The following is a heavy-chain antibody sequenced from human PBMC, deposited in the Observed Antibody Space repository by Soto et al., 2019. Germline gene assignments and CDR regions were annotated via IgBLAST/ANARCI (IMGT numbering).Heavy chain of an antibody. V-gene: IGHV3-9*01. D-gene: IGHD6-19*01. CDR2: ISWNSGSI. J-gene: IGHJ4*02. Sequence: EVQLVESGGGLVQPGRSLRLSCAASGFTFDDYAMRWVRQAPGKGLEWVSGISWNSGSIGYADSVTGRFTISRDNAKNSLYLQMNSLRAEITALYYCAKDRGLVLSFYFDYWGQGTLVTVSS. CDR1: GFTFDDYA. CDR3: AKDRGLVLSFYFDY.